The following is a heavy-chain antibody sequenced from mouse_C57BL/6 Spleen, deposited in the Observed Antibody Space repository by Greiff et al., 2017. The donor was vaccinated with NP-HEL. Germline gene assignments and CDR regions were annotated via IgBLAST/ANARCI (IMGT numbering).Heavy chain of an antibody. V-gene: IGHV5-9*01. CDR2: ISGGGGNT. Sequence: EVQLVESGGGLVKPGGSLKLSCAASGFTFSSYTMSWVRQTPEKRLEWVATISGGGGNTYYPDSVKGRFTISRDNAKNTLYLQMSSLRSEDTALYYCASRRGSSSFDYGGQGTTLTVSS. J-gene: IGHJ2*01. CDR1: GFTFSSYT. CDR3: ASRRGSSSFDY. D-gene: IGHD1-1*01.